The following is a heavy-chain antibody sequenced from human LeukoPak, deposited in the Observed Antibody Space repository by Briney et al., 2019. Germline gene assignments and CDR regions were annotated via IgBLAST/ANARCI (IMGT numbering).Heavy chain of an antibody. Sequence: SQTLSLTCTLSGGSISSGDYYWGWIRQHPGEGLEWIGYIHYSGSTYYNPSLKSRVTISVDTSKNQFSLKLSSVTAADTAVYYCARDPYGGNSGYWGQGTLVTVSS. D-gene: IGHD4-23*01. CDR2: IHYSGST. CDR1: GGSISSGDYY. V-gene: IGHV4-31*03. CDR3: ARDPYGGNSGY. J-gene: IGHJ4*02.